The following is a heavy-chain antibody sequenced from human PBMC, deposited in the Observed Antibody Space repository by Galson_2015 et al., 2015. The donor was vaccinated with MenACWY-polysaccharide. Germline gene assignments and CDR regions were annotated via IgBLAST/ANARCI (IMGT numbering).Heavy chain of an antibody. V-gene: IGHV4-59*12. D-gene: IGHD2-15*01. CDR2: IYYSGST. Sequence: SETLSLTCTVSGGSISSYYWSWIRQPPGKGLEWIGYIYYSGSTNYNPSLKSRVTISVDTSKNQLSLKLSSVTAADTAVYYCARDLRYCSGGSCRNWFDPWGQGTLVTVSS. CDR3: ARDLRYCSGGSCRNWFDP. J-gene: IGHJ5*02. CDR1: GGSISSYY.